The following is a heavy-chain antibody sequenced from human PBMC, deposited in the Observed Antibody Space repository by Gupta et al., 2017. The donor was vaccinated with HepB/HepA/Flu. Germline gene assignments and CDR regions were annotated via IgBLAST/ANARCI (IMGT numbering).Heavy chain of an antibody. CDR3: ARDVAWSTGFRGAFDI. D-gene: IGHD2-8*02. CDR1: GFTFSSYG. CDR2: RWYDGSNK. J-gene: IGHJ3*02. Sequence: QVQLVESGGGVVQPGRSLRLSCAASGFTFSSYGMHWVRQAPGKGLEWVAVRWYDGSNKYYADSGKVRFTISRDNSKNTLDLQMNSLRAEDTDVYYCARDVAWSTGFRGAFDIWGQGTMVTVSS. V-gene: IGHV3-33*01.